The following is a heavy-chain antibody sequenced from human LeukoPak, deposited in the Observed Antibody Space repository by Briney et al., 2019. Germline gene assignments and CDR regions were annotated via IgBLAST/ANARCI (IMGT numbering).Heavy chain of an antibody. CDR2: MNPNSGGT. V-gene: IGHV1-2*02. J-gene: IGHJ4*02. CDR1: GYTFTGYY. Sequence: ASVKVSCKASGYTFTGYYMHWVRQAPGQGLEWMGWMNPNSGGTNYAQKFQGRVTMTRDTSISTAYMELSRLRSDDTAVYYCATNSLGYCSGGSCYVDYWGQGTLVTVSS. CDR3: ATNSLGYCSGGSCYVDY. D-gene: IGHD2-15*01.